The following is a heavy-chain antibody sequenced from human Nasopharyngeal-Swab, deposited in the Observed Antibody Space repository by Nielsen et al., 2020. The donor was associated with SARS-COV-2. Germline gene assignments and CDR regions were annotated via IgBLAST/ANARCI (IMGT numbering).Heavy chain of an antibody. Sequence: GESLKIPCAASGFTFSDYYMSWIRQAPGKGLEWVSFISSSGSTIYYADSVKGRFTISRDNAKKSLYLQMNSLRAEDTAVYYCARDRHGDDSRNYYYGMDVWGQGTTVSVSS. V-gene: IGHV3-11*01. CDR1: GFTFSDYY. CDR2: ISSSGSTI. D-gene: IGHD4-23*01. CDR3: ARDRHGDDSRNYYYGMDV. J-gene: IGHJ6*02.